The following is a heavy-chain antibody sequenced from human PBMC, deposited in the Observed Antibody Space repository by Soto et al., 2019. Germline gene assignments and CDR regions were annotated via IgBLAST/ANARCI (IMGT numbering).Heavy chain of an antibody. CDR1: GYTFTSYA. V-gene: IGHV1-3*01. CDR3: ARVHSSWGGWFDP. J-gene: IGHJ5*02. Sequence: QVQLVQSGAEVKKPGASVKVPCKASGYTFTSYAMHWVRQAPGQRLEWMGWINAGNGNTKYSQKFQGRVTITRDTSASTAYMELSSLRSEDTAVYYCARVHSSWGGWFDPWGQGTLVTVSS. D-gene: IGHD6-13*01. CDR2: INAGNGNT.